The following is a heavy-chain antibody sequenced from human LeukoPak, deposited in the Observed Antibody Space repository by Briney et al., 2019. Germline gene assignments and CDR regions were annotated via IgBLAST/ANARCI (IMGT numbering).Heavy chain of an antibody. CDR2: IYYSGST. J-gene: IGHJ4*02. V-gene: IGHV4-59*08. CDR1: GGSISSYY. D-gene: IGHD3-22*01. CDR3: ARHSYYDSSGYFD. Sequence: SETLSLTCTVSGGSISSYYWSWIRQPPGKGLEWIGYIYYSGSTNYNPSLKSRVTISVDTSKNQFSLNLSSVTAADTAVYYCARHSYYDSSGYFDWGQGTLVTVSS.